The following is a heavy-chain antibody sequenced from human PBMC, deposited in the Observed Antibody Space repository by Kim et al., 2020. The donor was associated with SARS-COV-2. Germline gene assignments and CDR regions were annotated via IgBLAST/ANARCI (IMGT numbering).Heavy chain of an antibody. J-gene: IGHJ4*02. D-gene: IGHD3-10*01. V-gene: IGHV4-34*01. Sequence: PSLKSRVTISVDTSKNQFSRKLSSVTAADTAVYYCARGFYYYGSGSPFDYWGQGTLVTVSS. CDR3: ARGFYYYGSGSPFDY.